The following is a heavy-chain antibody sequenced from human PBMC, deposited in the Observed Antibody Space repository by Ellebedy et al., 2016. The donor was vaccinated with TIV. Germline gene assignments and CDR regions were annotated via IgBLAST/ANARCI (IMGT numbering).Heavy chain of an antibody. CDR2: INQHGSEK. D-gene: IGHD6-19*01. CDR1: GFTFRNYW. Sequence: PGGSLRLSCAASGFTFRNYWVNWVRQAPGEGLEWVADINQHGSEKNYVDSVKGRFAISRDNAKNSLYRQMNSLRGEDTAVYYCARGNVVAGIDYWGQGTLVTVSS. CDR3: ARGNVVAGIDY. J-gene: IGHJ4*02. V-gene: IGHV3-7*03.